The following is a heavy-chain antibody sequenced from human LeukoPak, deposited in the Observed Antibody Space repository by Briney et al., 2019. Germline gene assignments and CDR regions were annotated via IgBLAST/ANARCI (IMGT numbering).Heavy chain of an antibody. CDR2: MNPNSGGT. V-gene: IGHV1-2*02. CDR3: AREQQYYYGSGSYYNGFDP. D-gene: IGHD3-10*01. J-gene: IGHJ5*02. CDR1: GYTFTSYD. Sequence: ASVKVSCKASGYTFTSYDINWVRQATGQGLEWMGWMNPNSGGTNYAQKFQGRVTMTRDTSISTAYMELSRLRSDDTAVYYCAREQQYYYGSGSYYNGFDPWGQGTLVTVSS.